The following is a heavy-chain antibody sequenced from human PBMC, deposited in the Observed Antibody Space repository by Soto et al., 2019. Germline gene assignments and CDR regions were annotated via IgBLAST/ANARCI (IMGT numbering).Heavy chain of an antibody. CDR2: IDYIGRA. Sequence: SETLSLTCTVSGGSISSDNYFWSWIRQHPGKGLEWIGYIDYIGRAYYNPSLKSRVTTSVDTSKNQFSLRLSSVTVADTATYYCAREVNSAAPSDAFDIWGQGKVVT. D-gene: IGHD1-20*01. CDR1: GGSISSDNYF. V-gene: IGHV4-31*03. J-gene: IGHJ3*02. CDR3: AREVNSAAPSDAFDI.